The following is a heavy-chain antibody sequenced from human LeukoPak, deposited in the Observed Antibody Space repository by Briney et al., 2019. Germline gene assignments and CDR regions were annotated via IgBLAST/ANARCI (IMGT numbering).Heavy chain of an antibody. Sequence: GASVKVSCKASGYTFTGYYMHWVRQAPGQGLGWMGWINPNSGGTNYAQKFQGRVTMTRDTSISTAYMELSRLRSDDTAVYYCARRSKFYCSGGSCYYSHFDYWGQGTLVTVSS. CDR1: GYTFTGYY. J-gene: IGHJ4*02. V-gene: IGHV1-2*02. CDR2: INPNSGGT. CDR3: ARRSKFYCSGGSCYYSHFDY. D-gene: IGHD2-15*01.